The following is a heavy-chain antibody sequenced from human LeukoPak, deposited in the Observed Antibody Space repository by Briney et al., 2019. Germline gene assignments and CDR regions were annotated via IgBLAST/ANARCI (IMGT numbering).Heavy chain of an antibody. Sequence: ASVKVSCKASGYTFTSYGISWVRQAPGQGLEWMGWISAYNGNTNYAQKIQSRVTMSPDTSTSAAYMGLRSRRSDDTAVYYCARDGYSSSSLIYFDYWGQGTLVTVSS. CDR2: ISAYNGNT. V-gene: IGHV1-18*01. D-gene: IGHD6-6*01. J-gene: IGHJ4*02. CDR3: ARDGYSSSSLIYFDY. CDR1: GYTFTSYG.